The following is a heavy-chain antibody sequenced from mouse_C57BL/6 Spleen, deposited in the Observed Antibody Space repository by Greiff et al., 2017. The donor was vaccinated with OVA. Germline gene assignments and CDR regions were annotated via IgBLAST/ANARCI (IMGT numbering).Heavy chain of an antibody. CDR3: TRPYYYGSSYGYFDV. CDR1: GYTFTSYW. V-gene: IGHV1-5*01. J-gene: IGHJ1*03. CDR2: IYPGNSDT. Sequence: VQLQQSGTVLARPGASVKMSCKTSGYTFTSYWMHWVKQRPGQGLEWIGAIYPGNSDTSYNQKFKGKAKLTAVTSASTAYMERSSLTNEDSAVYYCTRPYYYGSSYGYFDVWGTGTTVTVSS. D-gene: IGHD1-1*01.